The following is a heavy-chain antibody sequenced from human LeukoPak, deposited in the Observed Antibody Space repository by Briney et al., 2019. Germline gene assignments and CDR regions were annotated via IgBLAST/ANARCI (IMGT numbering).Heavy chain of an antibody. Sequence: SVKVSCKASGGTFSSYAISWVRQAPGQGLEWMGRIIPILGIANYAQKFQGRVTITADKSTSTAYMELSSLRSEDTAVYYCARDPGGGDPVSPYYGMDVWGQGTTVTVSS. CDR3: ARDPGGGDPVSPYYGMDV. J-gene: IGHJ6*02. D-gene: IGHD2-21*02. CDR2: IIPILGIA. CDR1: GGTFSSYA. V-gene: IGHV1-69*04.